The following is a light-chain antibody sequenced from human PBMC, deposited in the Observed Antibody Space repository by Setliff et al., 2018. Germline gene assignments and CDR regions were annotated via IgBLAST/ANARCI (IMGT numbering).Light chain of an antibody. CDR3: CSYAGSYTYV. V-gene: IGLV2-11*01. Sequence: QSALPQPRSVSGSPGQSVTISCTGTSSDVGNYIYVSWYQQHPDKAPKLMIYDVIRRPSGVPDRFSGSKSGNTASLTISGLQAEDEADYYCCSYAGSYTYVFGTGTKVT. CDR1: SSDVGNYIY. CDR2: DVI. J-gene: IGLJ1*01.